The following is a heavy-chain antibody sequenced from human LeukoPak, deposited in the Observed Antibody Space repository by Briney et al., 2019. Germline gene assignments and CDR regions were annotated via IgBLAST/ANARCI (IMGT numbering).Heavy chain of an antibody. D-gene: IGHD6-13*01. CDR3: ARHNIAAAGTGYYYGMDV. J-gene: IGHJ6*02. V-gene: IGHV3-7*02. Sequence: PGGSLRLSCAASGFTFSTYAMSWVRQAPGKGLEWVANIKQDGSEKYYADSVKGRFTISRDNSKNTLYLQMNSLRAEDTAVYYCARHNIAAAGTGYYYGMDVWGQGTTVTVSS. CDR2: IKQDGSEK. CDR1: GFTFSTYA.